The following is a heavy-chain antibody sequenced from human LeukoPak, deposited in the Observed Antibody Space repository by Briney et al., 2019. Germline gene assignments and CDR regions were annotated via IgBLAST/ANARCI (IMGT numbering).Heavy chain of an antibody. CDR2: IWYDGSNK. CDR3: AREDIAAAGPLDY. J-gene: IGHJ4*02. CDR1: GFTFRSYG. V-gene: IGHV3-30*02. D-gene: IGHD6-13*01. Sequence: GGSLRLSCAASGFTFRSYGMHWVRQAPGKGLDWVAIIWYDGSNKYYADSVKGRFIISKDNSKNTLYLQMNSLRAEDTAVYYCAREDIAAAGPLDYWGQGTLVTVSS.